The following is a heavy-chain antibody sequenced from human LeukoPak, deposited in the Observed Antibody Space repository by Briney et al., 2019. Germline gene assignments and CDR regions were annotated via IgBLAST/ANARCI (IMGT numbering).Heavy chain of an antibody. CDR2: IYYSGST. Sequence: SETLSLTCTVSGGPISSYYWSWIRQPPGKGLEWIGYIYYSGSTNYNPSLKSRVTISVDTSKNQFSLKLSSVTAADTAVYYCARGSSLVEAFDIWGQGTMVTVSS. CDR3: ARGSSLVEAFDI. J-gene: IGHJ3*02. D-gene: IGHD2-15*01. CDR1: GGPISSYY. V-gene: IGHV4-59*01.